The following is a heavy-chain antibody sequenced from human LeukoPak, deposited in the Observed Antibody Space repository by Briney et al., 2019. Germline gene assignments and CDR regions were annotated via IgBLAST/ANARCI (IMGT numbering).Heavy chain of an antibody. CDR2: IYHSGST. Sequence: SETLSLTCTVSGGSIRPYYWSWIRQPPGKGLEWIGYIYHSGSTYYNPSLKSRVTISVDRSKNQFSLKLSSVTAADTAVYYCAKGNIVVPAAILGYFDYWGQGTLVTVSS. J-gene: IGHJ4*02. V-gene: IGHV4-59*12. CDR1: GGSIRPYY. D-gene: IGHD2-2*02. CDR3: AKGNIVVPAAILGYFDY.